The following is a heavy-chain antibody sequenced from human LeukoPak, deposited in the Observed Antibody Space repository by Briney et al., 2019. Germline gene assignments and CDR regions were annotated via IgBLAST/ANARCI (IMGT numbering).Heavy chain of an antibody. CDR2: IKTDGSTI. CDR3: AKAGTTLPHLDY. J-gene: IGHJ4*02. CDR1: GFIFSNYW. D-gene: IGHD1-7*01. Sequence: GGSLRLSCAASGFIFSNYWMHWVRQAPGKGLVWVSRIKTDGSTITYADSVKGRFTISRDNSKNTLYLQMNSLRAEDTAVYYCAKAGTTLPHLDYWGQGTLVTVSS. V-gene: IGHV3-74*01.